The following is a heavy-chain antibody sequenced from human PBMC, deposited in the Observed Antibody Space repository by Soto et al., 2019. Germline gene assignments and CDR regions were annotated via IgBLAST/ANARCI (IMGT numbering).Heavy chain of an antibody. J-gene: IGHJ6*02. CDR2: ISYDGSSK. CDR1: GFTFSNYA. V-gene: IGHV3-30-3*01. D-gene: IGHD6-25*01. Sequence: QMQLVESGGGVVQPGRSLRLSCAASGFTFSNYAMHWVRQAPGKGLEWVSVISYDGSSKYYADSVKGRFTISRDNSTSTLFLQMDSLRADDTAIYYCAKDSGYKTSYYDGMDVWGQGTTVTVSS. CDR3: AKDSGYKTSYYDGMDV.